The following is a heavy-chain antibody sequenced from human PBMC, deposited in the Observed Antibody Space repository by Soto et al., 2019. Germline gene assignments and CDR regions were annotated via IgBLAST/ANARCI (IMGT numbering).Heavy chain of an antibody. D-gene: IGHD6-19*01. Sequence: ASVKVSCKASGYTFTSYGISWVRQAPGQGLEWMGWISAYNGNTNYAQKLQGRVTMTTDTSTSTAYMELRSLRSDDTAVYYCARDPSGWYSVASDYWGQGTLVTVSS. CDR2: ISAYNGNT. V-gene: IGHV1-18*01. J-gene: IGHJ4*02. CDR1: GYTFTSYG. CDR3: ARDPSGWYSVASDY.